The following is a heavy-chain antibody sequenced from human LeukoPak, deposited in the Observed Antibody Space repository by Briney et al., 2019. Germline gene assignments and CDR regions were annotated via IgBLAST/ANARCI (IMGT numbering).Heavy chain of an antibody. CDR2: NYHSGST. CDR1: GYSISSGYY. CDR3: AREDYDFWSGYYTGGYFDY. V-gene: IGHV4-38-2*02. Sequence: SETLSLTCTVSGYSISSGYYWGWIRQPPGKGLEWFGSNYHSGSTYYNPSLKRRVTISVDTSKNQFSLKLSSVAAADTAVYYCAREDYDFWSGYYTGGYFDYWGQGTLVTVSS. D-gene: IGHD3-3*01. J-gene: IGHJ4*02.